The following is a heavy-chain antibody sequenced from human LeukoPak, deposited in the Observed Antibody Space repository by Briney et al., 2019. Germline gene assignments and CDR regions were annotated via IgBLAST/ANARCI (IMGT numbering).Heavy chain of an antibody. J-gene: IGHJ4*02. D-gene: IGHD3-10*01. CDR1: GDTISTSDHY. CDR2: INHSGST. V-gene: IGHV4-39*07. CDR3: ARRRITMVRGVPRFDY. Sequence: PSETLSLTCSVSGDTISTSDHYWGWIRQPPGKGLEWIGEINHSGSTNYNPSLKSRVTISVDTSKNQFSLKLSSVTAADTAVYYCARRRITMVRGVPRFDYWGQGTLVTVSS.